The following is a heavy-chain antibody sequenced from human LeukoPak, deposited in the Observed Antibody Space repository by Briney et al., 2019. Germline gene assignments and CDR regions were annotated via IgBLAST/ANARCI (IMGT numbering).Heavy chain of an antibody. J-gene: IGHJ6*02. D-gene: IGHD3-3*01. CDR2: INHSGST. Sequence: SETLSLTCAVYGGSFSGYYWSWIRQPPGKGLEWIGEINHSGSTNYNPSLKSRVTISVDTSKNQFSLKLSSVTAADTAVYYCARHGDFGVGYNSYYYYGRDFWGQGTTVTVSS. V-gene: IGHV4-34*01. CDR3: ARHGDFGVGYNSYYYYGRDF. CDR1: GGSFSGYY.